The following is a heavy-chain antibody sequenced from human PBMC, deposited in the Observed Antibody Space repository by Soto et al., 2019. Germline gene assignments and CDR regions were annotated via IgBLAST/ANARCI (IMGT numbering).Heavy chain of an antibody. J-gene: IGHJ4*02. V-gene: IGHV4-34*01. CDR1: GGSFSGYY. CDR2: INHSGST. CDR3: ARDGDILTGYPFDY. Sequence: QVQLQQWGAGLLKPSETLSLTCAVYGGSFSGYYWSWIRQPPGKGLEWIGEINHSGSTNYNPSLKSRVTISVDTSKNQFSLKLSSVTAADTAVYYCARDGDILTGYPFDYWGQGTLVTVSS. D-gene: IGHD3-9*01.